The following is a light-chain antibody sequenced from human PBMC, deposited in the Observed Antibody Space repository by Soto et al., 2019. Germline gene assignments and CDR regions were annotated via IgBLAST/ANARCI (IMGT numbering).Light chain of an antibody. CDR2: AAS. CDR1: QGIRID. Sequence: ALQMPPSPSSLSAPVRDRATITCRASQGIRIDLGWYQQKPGKAPKLLIYAASTLQTGVPPRFSGSGSGRDFTLTISSLRPEDSATYFCQQSYNSPWTFGQGTKVDIK. V-gene: IGKV1-6*01. CDR3: QQSYNSPWT. J-gene: IGKJ1*01.